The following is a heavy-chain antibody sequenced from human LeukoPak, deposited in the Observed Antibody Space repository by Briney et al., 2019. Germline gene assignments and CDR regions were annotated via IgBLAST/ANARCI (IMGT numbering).Heavy chain of an antibody. Sequence: SETLSLTCAVSGGSISSGGYSWSWIRQPPGKGLEWIGYIYHSGSTYYNPSLKSRVTISVDRSKNQFSLKLSSVTAADTAVYYCASSSSWYTRGFDYWGQGTLVTVSS. D-gene: IGHD6-13*01. V-gene: IGHV4-30-2*01. J-gene: IGHJ4*02. CDR2: IYHSGST. CDR1: GGSISSGGYS. CDR3: ASSSSWYTRGFDY.